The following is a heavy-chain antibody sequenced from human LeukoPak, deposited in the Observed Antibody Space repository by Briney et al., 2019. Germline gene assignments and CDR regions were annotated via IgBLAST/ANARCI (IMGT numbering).Heavy chain of an antibody. CDR1: GGTFSSYA. CDR2: IIPIFGTA. V-gene: IGHV1-69*01. D-gene: IGHD4-17*01. Sequence: SVKVSCKASGGTFSSYAISWVRQAPGQGLEWMGGIIPIFGTANYAQKFQGRVTITADESTSTAYMELSSLRSEDTAVCYCAGSTVTRLAEYFQHWGQGTLVTVSS. J-gene: IGHJ1*01. CDR3: AGSTVTRLAEYFQH.